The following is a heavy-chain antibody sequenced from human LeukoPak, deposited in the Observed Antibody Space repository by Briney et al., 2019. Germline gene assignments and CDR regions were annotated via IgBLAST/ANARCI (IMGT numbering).Heavy chain of an antibody. Sequence: PSETLSLTCTVSGGSLSSYYWSWIRQPPGKGLEWVGYIYYSGSTNYNPSLKSRVIISVDTPKNQFSLKLSSVTAADTAVYYCARERAEYYYDSSGYSEAFDIWGHGTMVTVSS. V-gene: IGHV4-59*01. CDR1: GGSLSSYY. CDR3: ARERAEYYYDSSGYSEAFDI. D-gene: IGHD3-22*01. CDR2: IYYSGST. J-gene: IGHJ3*02.